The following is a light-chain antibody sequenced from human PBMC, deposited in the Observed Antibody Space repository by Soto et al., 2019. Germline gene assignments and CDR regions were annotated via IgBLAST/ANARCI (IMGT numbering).Light chain of an antibody. V-gene: IGLV1-40*01. Sequence: QSVLTQPPSVSGAPGQRVTIFCTGSSSNIGADYDVHWYQQLPGTAPKLLIYGNSNRPSGVPDRFSGSKSGTSASLAITGLQAEDETDYYCQSYDSSLCGWVFGGGTKLTVL. CDR3: QSYDSSLCGWV. CDR1: SSNIGADYD. CDR2: GNS. J-gene: IGLJ3*02.